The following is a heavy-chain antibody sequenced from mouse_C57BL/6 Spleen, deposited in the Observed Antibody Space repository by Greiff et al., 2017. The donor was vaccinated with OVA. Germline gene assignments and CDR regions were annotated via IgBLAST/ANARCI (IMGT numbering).Heavy chain of an antibody. J-gene: IGHJ3*01. Sequence: QVQLQQPGAELLKPGASVKLSCKASGYTFTSYWMQWVKQRPGQGLEWIGEIDPSDSYTNYNQKFKGKATLTVDTSSSTAYMQLSSLTSEDSAVYYCARGGGNYGDAYWGQGTLVTVSA. CDR2: IDPSDSYT. V-gene: IGHV1-50*01. D-gene: IGHD2-1*01. CDR1: GYTFTSYW. CDR3: ARGGGNYGDAY.